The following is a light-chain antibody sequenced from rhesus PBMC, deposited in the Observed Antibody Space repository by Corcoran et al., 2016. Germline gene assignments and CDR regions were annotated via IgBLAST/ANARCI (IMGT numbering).Light chain of an antibody. J-gene: IGKJ2*01. Sequence: DIVMTQSPDSLAVSLGERVTINCKSSQSLLYSSNNKNYLAWYQQKPGMVPKRLIYCASTRKSGVPKRFSGSGSGTDFTLTISGLQAEDVALYYCQHYSSPPYCFGQGTKVYIK. CDR2: CAS. CDR3: QHYSSPPYC. CDR1: QSLLYSSNNKNY. V-gene: IGKV4-1*01.